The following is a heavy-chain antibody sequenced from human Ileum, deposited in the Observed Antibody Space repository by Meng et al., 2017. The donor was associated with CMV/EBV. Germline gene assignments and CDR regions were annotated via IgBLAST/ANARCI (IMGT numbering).Heavy chain of an antibody. CDR2: FNHYGST. CDR3: ASGKSNLEY. Sequence: QVPLQEWGAGVLKPSESLSLTCAFYGGSFSGYYWSWIRQVPGKGLEWIGEFNHYGSTNYNPSLKSRVTISVDTSKNQFSLNLSSVTAADTAVYYCASGKSNLEYWGQGTLVTVSS. V-gene: IGHV4-34*01. CDR1: GGSFSGYY. J-gene: IGHJ4*02. D-gene: IGHD4-11*01.